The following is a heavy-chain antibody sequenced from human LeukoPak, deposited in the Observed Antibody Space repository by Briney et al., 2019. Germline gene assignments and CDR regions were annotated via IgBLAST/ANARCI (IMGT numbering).Heavy chain of an antibody. CDR2: IYHSGST. D-gene: IGHD1-26*01. CDR3: ARRPSGSYYELDY. Sequence: SETLSLTCTVSGYSISSGYYWGWIRQPPGKGLEWIGSIYHSGSTYYNPSLKSRVTISVDTSKNQFSLKLSSVTAADTAVYYCARRPSGSYYELDYWGQGTLVTVSS. J-gene: IGHJ4*02. V-gene: IGHV4-38-2*02. CDR1: GYSISSGYY.